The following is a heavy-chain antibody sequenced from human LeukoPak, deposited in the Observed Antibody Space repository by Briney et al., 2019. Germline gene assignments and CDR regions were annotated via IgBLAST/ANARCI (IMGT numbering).Heavy chain of an antibody. CDR1: GFTFSDYY. Sequence: SLRLSCAAPGFTFSDYYMSWVRQAPGKGLEWVAFIRSKTYGGTTEYAASVKGRFTISRDDSKSIGYLQMNSLKTEDTAVYYCSRADYYGSGSPISLDVWGKGTTVTVSS. CDR2: IRSKTYGGTT. CDR3: SRADYYGSGSPISLDV. D-gene: IGHD3-10*01. V-gene: IGHV3-49*04. J-gene: IGHJ6*04.